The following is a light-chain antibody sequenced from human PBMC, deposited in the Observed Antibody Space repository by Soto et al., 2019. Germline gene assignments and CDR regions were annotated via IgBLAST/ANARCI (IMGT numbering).Light chain of an antibody. Sequence: DIQMTQSPSSLSALVGDRVTITCRASQSISNSLNWYQQKPGKAPRLLISTISSLQSGVPSRFTGSGSGTDFTLTISSLQPEDFATYYCQQTHSTPLTFGGGTKVE. CDR3: QQTHSTPLT. CDR1: QSISNS. CDR2: TIS. V-gene: IGKV1-39*01. J-gene: IGKJ4*01.